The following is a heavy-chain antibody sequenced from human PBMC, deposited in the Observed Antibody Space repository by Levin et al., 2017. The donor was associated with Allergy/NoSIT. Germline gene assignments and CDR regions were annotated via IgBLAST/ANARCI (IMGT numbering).Heavy chain of an antibody. CDR3: VRGTDFGDFLGHFDY. CDR1: GFTFSDYT. CDR2: ISKDGSSS. J-gene: IGHJ4*02. Sequence: SCAVSGFTFSDYTMHWVRQVPGKGLEWVSLISKDGSSSYYSDSVKGRFTISRDNIKDSLFLQMRSLRPGDTALYYCVRGTDFGDFLGHFDYWGQGTLVTVSS. V-gene: IGHV3-43*01. D-gene: IGHD4-17*01.